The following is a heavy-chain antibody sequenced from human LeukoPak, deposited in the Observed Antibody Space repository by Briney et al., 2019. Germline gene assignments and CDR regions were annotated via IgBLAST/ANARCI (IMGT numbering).Heavy chain of an antibody. V-gene: IGHV4-59*01. D-gene: IGHD3-16*02. Sequence: SETLSLTCSVSGGSISNYYWSWIRQPPGKGLEWIGYIYYTGSTNYNPSFKSRVTISVDTSKNQFSLKMNSVTAADTALYYCARTDGNSFYPCYYMDVWGKGTTVTVSS. J-gene: IGHJ6*03. CDR1: GGSISNYY. CDR3: ARTDGNSFYPCYYMDV. CDR2: IYYTGST.